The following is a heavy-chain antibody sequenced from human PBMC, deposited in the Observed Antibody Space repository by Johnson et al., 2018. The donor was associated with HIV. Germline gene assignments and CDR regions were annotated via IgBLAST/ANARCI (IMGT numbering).Heavy chain of an antibody. CDR1: QFTFSSYY. J-gene: IGHJ3*02. CDR3: ARVWGPSYSRPEDGAFDI. V-gene: IGHV3-25*03. D-gene: IGHD6-13*01. CDR2: VNPNGGNT. Sequence: VHLVESGGGLAKPAWSPRLSCAASQFTFSSYYMNCVRQAPGNGLELVGQVNPNGGNTYLIDSGKDRFNTSRDNAKNTLHLQMNSLRAEDTALYYCARVWGPSYSRPEDGAFDIWGQGTMVTVSS.